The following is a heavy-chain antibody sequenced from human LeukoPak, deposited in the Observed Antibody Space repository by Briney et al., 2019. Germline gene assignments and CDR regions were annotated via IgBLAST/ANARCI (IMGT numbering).Heavy chain of an antibody. CDR2: IYYSGNT. CDR3: ARGSSKRRAYYFDY. D-gene: IGHD1-26*01. CDR1: GVSISSSNSY. J-gene: IGHJ4*02. Sequence: SETLSLTCTVSGVSISSSNSYWGWIRQPPGKGLEWIGSIYYSGNTYYNASLKSQVSISIDTSKNQFSLKLSSVTAADTAVYYCARGSSKRRAYYFDYWGQGTLVTVSS. V-gene: IGHV4-39*01.